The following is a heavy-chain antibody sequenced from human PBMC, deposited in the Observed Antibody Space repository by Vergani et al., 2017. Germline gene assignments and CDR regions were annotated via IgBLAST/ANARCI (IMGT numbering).Heavy chain of an antibody. CDR1: GFTISSHS. CDR3: GRGSDNYN. D-gene: IGHD5-24*01. J-gene: IGHJ4*02. V-gene: IGHV3-23*01. CDR2: IKNTGGST. Sequence: EVQLLQSEGAVVQPGGVPVICFVASGFTISSHSMGWGLQGPGQGLGWVSSIKNTGGSTHYADSVKGRFTISRDNSKNTLYLQMNSLRVEDTAVYYCGRGSDNYNWGQGTLVTVSS.